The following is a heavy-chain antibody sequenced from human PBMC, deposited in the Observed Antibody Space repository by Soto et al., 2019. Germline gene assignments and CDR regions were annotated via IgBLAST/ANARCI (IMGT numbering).Heavy chain of an antibody. Sequence: GGSLRLSCSASGFTFSSYAMHWVRQAPGKGLEYVSAISSNWGSTYYADSVKGRFTISRDNSKNTLYLQMSSLRAEVTAVYYCVKDPKRGYSYAFDYWGQGTLVTVSS. CDR3: VKDPKRGYSYAFDY. J-gene: IGHJ4*02. CDR1: GFTFSSYA. CDR2: ISSNWGST. D-gene: IGHD5-18*01. V-gene: IGHV3-64D*06.